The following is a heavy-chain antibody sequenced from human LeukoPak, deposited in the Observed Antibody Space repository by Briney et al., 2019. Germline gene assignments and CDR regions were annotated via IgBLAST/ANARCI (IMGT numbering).Heavy chain of an antibody. CDR2: INTNTGNP. J-gene: IGHJ6*02. CDR3: ARETYACEGDSSSCTRGRYYYYYGMDV. CDR1: GYTFTNYA. Sequence: GASVKVSCKASGYTFTNYAMNWVRQAPRQGLEWMGWINTNTGNPTYAQGFTGRFIFSLDTSVSTAYLQVSSLKAEDTAVYYCARETYACEGDSSSCTRGRYYYYYGMDVWGQGTTVTVSS. D-gene: IGHD6-13*01. V-gene: IGHV7-4-1*02.